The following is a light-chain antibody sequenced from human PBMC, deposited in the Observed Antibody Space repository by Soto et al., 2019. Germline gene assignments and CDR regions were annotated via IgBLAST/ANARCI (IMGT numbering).Light chain of an antibody. CDR1: ANDVGGHNY. Sequence: QSALTQPRSVSGSPGQSATISCTGTANDVGGHNYVSWYQQHSGEAPKLLIYDVTERPSGVPDRFSGSKSGNTASLTISGLQTEDEADYYCYSYAGTYTFVFGTGTKVTVL. CDR3: YSYAGTYTFV. J-gene: IGLJ1*01. CDR2: DVT. V-gene: IGLV2-11*01.